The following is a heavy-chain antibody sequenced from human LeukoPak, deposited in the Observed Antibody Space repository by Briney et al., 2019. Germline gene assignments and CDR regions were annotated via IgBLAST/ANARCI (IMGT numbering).Heavy chain of an antibody. Sequence: PGGSLRLSCAASGFTFSSYAMSWVRQAPGKGLEWVSAISGSGGSTYYADSVKGRFTISRDNSKNTLYLQMNSLRAEDTAVYYCAKAGGYTDIVLMVYAIGDLGMDVWGQGTTVTVSS. CDR1: GFTFSSYA. J-gene: IGHJ6*02. D-gene: IGHD2-8*01. V-gene: IGHV3-23*01. CDR2: ISGSGGST. CDR3: AKAGGYTDIVLMVYAIGDLGMDV.